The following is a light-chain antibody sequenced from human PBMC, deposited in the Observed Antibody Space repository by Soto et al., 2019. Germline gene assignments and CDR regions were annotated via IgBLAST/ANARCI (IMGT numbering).Light chain of an antibody. V-gene: IGKV3-20*01. J-gene: IGKJ1*01. CDR3: QQDGSSRT. CDR2: GAS. CDR1: QSVSSSY. Sequence: EIVLTQSPGTLSLSPGERATLSCRASQSVSSSYLAWYQQNPGQAPRLLIYGASSRATGIPDRFSGSGSGTNFTLTSSRLEPEDVAVYYCQQDGSSRTFGQGTKVDIK.